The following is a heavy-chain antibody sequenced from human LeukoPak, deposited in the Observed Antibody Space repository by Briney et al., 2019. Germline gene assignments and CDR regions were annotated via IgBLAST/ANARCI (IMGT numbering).Heavy chain of an antibody. V-gene: IGHV1-18*01. CDR1: GYTFTSYG. Sequence: ASVKVSCKASGYTFTSYGISWVRQAPGQGLEWMGWISAYNGNTNYAQKLQGRVTMTTDTSTSTAYMELRSLRSDDTAVYYCARDRTAMVRTPDNWFDPWGQGTLVTVSS. J-gene: IGHJ5*02. D-gene: IGHD3-10*01. CDR3: ARDRTAMVRTPDNWFDP. CDR2: ISAYNGNT.